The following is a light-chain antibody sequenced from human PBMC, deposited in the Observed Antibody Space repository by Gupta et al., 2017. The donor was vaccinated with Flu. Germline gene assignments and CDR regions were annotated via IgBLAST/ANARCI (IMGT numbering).Light chain of an antibody. CDR2: DTS. CDR3: QQRTNWSPLA. V-gene: IGKV3-11*01. CDR1: QSISDF. J-gene: IGKJ4*01. Sequence: ERATLSCRASQSISDFVAWYQQKPGQAPRLLIFDTSNRATSIPARFSGSGSGTDFTLTISSLEPEDFAVYYCQQRTNWSPLAFGGGTKVEIK.